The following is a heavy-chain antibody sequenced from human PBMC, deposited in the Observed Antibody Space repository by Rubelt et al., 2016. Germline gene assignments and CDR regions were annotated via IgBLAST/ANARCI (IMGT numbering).Heavy chain of an antibody. V-gene: IGHV1-18*01. D-gene: IGHD2-2*01. CDR3: ARDLWRSTEYNWFDP. CDR2: ISAYNGNT. Sequence: GLEWMGWISAYNGNTNYAQKFQGRVTITADESTSTAYMELSSLRSEDTAVYYCARDLWRSTEYNWFDPWGQGTLVTVSS. J-gene: IGHJ5*02.